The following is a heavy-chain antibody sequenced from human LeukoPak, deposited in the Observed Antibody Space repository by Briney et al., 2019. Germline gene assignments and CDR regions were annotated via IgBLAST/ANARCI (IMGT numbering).Heavy chain of an antibody. Sequence: SETLSLTCTVSGGSISSYYWSWIRQPPGKGLEWIWYIYYSGSTNYNPSLKSRVTISVDTSKNQFSLKLSSVTAADTAVYYCARDLVGYSSGLSTWGQGTMVTVSS. J-gene: IGHJ3*01. V-gene: IGHV4-59*01. CDR1: GGSISSYY. CDR3: ARDLVGYSSGLST. CDR2: IYYSGST. D-gene: IGHD6-19*01.